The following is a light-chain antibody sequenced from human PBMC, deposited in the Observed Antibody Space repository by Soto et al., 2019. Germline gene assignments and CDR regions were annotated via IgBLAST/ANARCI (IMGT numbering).Light chain of an antibody. CDR3: QQYSGSPET. CDR1: QTIANIY. V-gene: IGKV3-20*01. CDR2: DTS. J-gene: IGKJ1*01. Sequence: EIVLTQSPGTLSLSPGERAVLSCRASQTIANIYLAWYQHKPGRPPRLLIYDTSTRATATPDRFIGSGSGTDFTLTISRLEPEDFAVYYCQQYSGSPETFGPGTKVEIK.